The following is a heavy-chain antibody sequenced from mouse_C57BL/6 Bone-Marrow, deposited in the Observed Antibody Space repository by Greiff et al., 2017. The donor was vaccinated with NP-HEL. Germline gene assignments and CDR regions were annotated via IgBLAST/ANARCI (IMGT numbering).Heavy chain of an antibody. CDR2: IDPENGDT. CDR3: TVGTFAY. J-gene: IGHJ3*01. Sequence: EVHLVESGAELVRPGASVKLSCTASGFNIKDDYMHWVKQRPEQGLEWIGWIDPENGDTEYASKFQGTAPITADPSSHTAYLQLSSLTSEDTAVYSCTVGTFAYWGQGTLVTVSA. V-gene: IGHV14-4*01. CDR1: GFNIKDDY. D-gene: IGHD1-1*02.